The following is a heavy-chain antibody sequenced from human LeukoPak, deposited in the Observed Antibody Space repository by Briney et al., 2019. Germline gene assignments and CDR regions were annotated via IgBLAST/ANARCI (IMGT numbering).Heavy chain of an antibody. V-gene: IGHV3-64*04. D-gene: IGHD2/OR15-2a*01. CDR2: INGDGGAT. Sequence: GGSLRLSCSASGFTFSSHTMHWVRQAPGKGLEYVSTINGDGGATYYADSVKGRFTISRDDSKNTLYLQMNSLKTEDTAVYYCSTAWEDDYFHRDYWGQGTLVTVSS. J-gene: IGHJ4*02. CDR3: STAWEDDYFHRDY. CDR1: GFTFSSHT.